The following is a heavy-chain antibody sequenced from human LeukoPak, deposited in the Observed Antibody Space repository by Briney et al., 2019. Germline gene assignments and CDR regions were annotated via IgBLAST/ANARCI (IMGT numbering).Heavy chain of an antibody. V-gene: IGHV3-23*01. Sequence: GGSLRLSCAASGFTFSSFAMNWVRQAPGKGLEWVSIISGSGGSTYYADSVKGRFTISRDNSKNTLYLQMNSLRAEDTAVYYCAKDSAYSSGWCLDYWGQGTLVTVSS. D-gene: IGHD6-19*01. J-gene: IGHJ4*02. CDR1: GFTFSSFA. CDR2: ISGSGGST. CDR3: AKDSAYSSGWCLDY.